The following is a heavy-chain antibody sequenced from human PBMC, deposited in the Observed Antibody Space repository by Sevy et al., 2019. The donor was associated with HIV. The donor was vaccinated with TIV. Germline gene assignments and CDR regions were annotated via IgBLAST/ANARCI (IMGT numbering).Heavy chain of an antibody. CDR2: ISNDGSNK. D-gene: IGHD3-22*01. CDR3: ARGCYYYDSSGYLNY. Sequence: GGSLRLSCATSGFTLSNYGMHWVRQAPGKGLEWVAIISNDGSNKYSADSVKGRFTISRDNSKNTLYLHMNTLRPEDTAVYYCARGCYYYDSSGYLNYWGQGSLVTVSS. V-gene: IGHV3-30-3*01. J-gene: IGHJ4*02. CDR1: GFTLSNYG.